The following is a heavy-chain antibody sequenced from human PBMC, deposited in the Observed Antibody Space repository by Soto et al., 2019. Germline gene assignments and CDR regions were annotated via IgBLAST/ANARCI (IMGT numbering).Heavy chain of an antibody. D-gene: IGHD3-10*01. V-gene: IGHV4-31*03. CDR2: IYYSGST. Sequence: SETLSLTCTVSGGSISSGGYYWSWIRQHPGKGLEWIGYIYYSGSTYYNPPLKSRVTISVDTSKNQFSLKLSSVTAADTAVYYCARGGLVRGVFRGANRGPAIGPIDHWGQGTLVTVSS. J-gene: IGHJ4*02. CDR1: GGSISSGGYY. CDR3: ARGGLVRGVFRGANRGPAIGPIDH.